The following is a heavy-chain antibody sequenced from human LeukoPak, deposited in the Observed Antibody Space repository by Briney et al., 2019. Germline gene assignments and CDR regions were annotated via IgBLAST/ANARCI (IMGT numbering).Heavy chain of an antibody. CDR1: GFTFSSYA. CDR3: ARDPGYCSGGSCYYFDY. J-gene: IGHJ4*02. Sequence: PGRSLRLSCAASGFTFSSYAMHWVRQAPGKGLEWVAVISYDGSNKYYADSVKGRFTISRDNSKNTLYLQMNSLRAEDTAVYYCARDPGYCSGGSCYYFDYWGQGTLVTVSS. D-gene: IGHD2-15*01. CDR2: ISYDGSNK. V-gene: IGHV3-30*04.